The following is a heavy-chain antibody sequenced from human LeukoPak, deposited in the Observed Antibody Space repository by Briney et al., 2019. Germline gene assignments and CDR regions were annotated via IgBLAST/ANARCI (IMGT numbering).Heavy chain of an antibody. V-gene: IGHV4-4*02. CDR1: GGSVTSTNW. J-gene: IGHJ4*02. Sequence: SETLSLTCDVSGGSVTSTNWWTWVRQPPGKGLEWIGEVHLDGRTNYNPSLKSRLIMSVDLPEYLISLKLTSVTAADTAVYYCAREGGFYRPLDYSGQGTLVTVSS. CDR3: AREGGFYRPLDY. D-gene: IGHD3-3*01. CDR2: VHLDGRT.